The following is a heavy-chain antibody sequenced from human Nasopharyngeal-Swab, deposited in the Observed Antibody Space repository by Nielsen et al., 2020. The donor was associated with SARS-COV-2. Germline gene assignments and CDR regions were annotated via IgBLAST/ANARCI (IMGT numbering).Heavy chain of an antibody. CDR3: AYYGDYTDAFDV. CDR1: GYRFTSYW. CDR2: IDPSDSYS. V-gene: IGHV5-10-1*01. D-gene: IGHD4-17*01. Sequence: KVSCKGSGYRFTSYWISWVRQMPGKGLEWMGRIDPSDSYSNYSPSFQGHVTISADKSISTAYLQWSSLKASDTAMHYCAYYGDYTDAFDVWGQGTMVTVSS. J-gene: IGHJ3*01.